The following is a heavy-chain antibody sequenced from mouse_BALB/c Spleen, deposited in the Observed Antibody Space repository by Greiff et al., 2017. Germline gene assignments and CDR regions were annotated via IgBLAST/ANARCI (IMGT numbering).Heavy chain of an antibody. V-gene: IGHV5-17*02. CDR3: ARGYFDV. Sequence: EVKLMESGGGLVQPGGSRKLSCAASGFTFSSFGMHWVRQAPEKGLEWVAYISSGSSTIYYADTVKGRFTISRDNPKNTLFLQMTSLRSADTAMYYCARGYFDVWGAGTTVTVSA. CDR2: ISSGSSTI. CDR1: GFTFSSFG. J-gene: IGHJ1*01.